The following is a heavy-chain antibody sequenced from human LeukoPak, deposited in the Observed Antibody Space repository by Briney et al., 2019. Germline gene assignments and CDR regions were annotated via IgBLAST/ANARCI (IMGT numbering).Heavy chain of an antibody. CDR1: GFTFTNYW. Sequence: GGSLRLSCAASGFTFTNYWMSWVRQAPGKGLEWVANIKEDGREMYYVDSVKGRFTISRDNAKNSLSLQMNSLRSEDTAVYYCATYLYASSAFDSWGQGTLVTVSS. J-gene: IGHJ5*01. CDR2: IKEDGREM. D-gene: IGHD3-22*01. V-gene: IGHV3-7*05. CDR3: ATYLYASSAFDS.